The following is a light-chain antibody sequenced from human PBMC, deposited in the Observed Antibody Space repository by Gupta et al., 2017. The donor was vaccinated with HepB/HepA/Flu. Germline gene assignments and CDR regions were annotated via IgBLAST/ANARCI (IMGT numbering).Light chain of an antibody. Sequence: EIVLTQSPATLSLSPGERATLSCRASQSVYSYLAWFQHKPGQAPRLLIYDASNRATGIPARFSGSGSGTDFTLTISSREPEDFGVYYCQQRYSWPPITFGQGTRLEIK. CDR3: QQRYSWPPIT. J-gene: IGKJ5*01. CDR2: DAS. CDR1: QSVYSY. V-gene: IGKV3-11*01.